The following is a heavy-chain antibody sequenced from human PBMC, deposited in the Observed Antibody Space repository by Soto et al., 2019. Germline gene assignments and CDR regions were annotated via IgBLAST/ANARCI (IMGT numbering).Heavy chain of an antibody. CDR3: ALRTGNRNPLAD. J-gene: IGHJ4*02. CDR1: GGTTSSYT. CDR2: IVPMIGKV. Sequence: QVQLVQSGAGVEKPGSSVKVSCKVSGGTTSSYTIGWVRQAPGQGLEWLGNIVPMIGKVDYAQKFQERVTITADKSTRTVYIELSSLRSEDTAIYFCALRTGNRNPLADWGQGTLVTVSS. V-gene: IGHV1-69*02. D-gene: IGHD1-1*01.